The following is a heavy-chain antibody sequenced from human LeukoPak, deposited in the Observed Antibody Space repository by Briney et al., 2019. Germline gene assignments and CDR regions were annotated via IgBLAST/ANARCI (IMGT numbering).Heavy chain of an antibody. J-gene: IGHJ6*02. V-gene: IGHV3-48*02. CDR2: ISSDSSTI. CDR1: GFTFNSYN. D-gene: IGHD2-21*01. CDR3: AREAYCGGDCYDMDV. Sequence: GGSLRLSCAASGFTFNSYNMNWVRQAPGKGLEWVSYISSDSSTIFYADSVKGRFTISRDNVKNSLFLQLNSLRDEDTAVYYCAREAYCGGDCYDMDVWGQGTAVTVSS.